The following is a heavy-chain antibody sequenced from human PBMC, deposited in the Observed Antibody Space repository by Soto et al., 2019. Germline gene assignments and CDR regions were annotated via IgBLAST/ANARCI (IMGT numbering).Heavy chain of an antibody. Sequence: EVQLVESGGGLIQSGGSLRLSCAVSGVTVSDGYINWVRQAPGRGLEWVSVTNNGGTTFYADSVRGRFTISRNSSRNTVDLQMNNLRVEDTAVYYCARGLGTYCTSFSCSNYYFGMGVWGQGTTVTVSS. V-gene: IGHV3-53*01. CDR2: TNNGGTT. CDR3: ARGLGTYCTSFSCSNYYFGMGV. D-gene: IGHD2-2*01. CDR1: GVTVSDGY. J-gene: IGHJ6*02.